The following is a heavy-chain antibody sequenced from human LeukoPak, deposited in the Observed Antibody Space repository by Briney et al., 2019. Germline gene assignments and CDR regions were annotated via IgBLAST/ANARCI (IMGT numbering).Heavy chain of an antibody. J-gene: IGHJ3*02. V-gene: IGHV4-39*07. D-gene: IGHD2-2*01. CDR2: IYYSGST. CDR3: AREPSSSTSWTI. CDR1: GGSISSSSYY. Sequence: SETLSLTCTVSGGSISSSSYYWGWIRQPPGKELEWIGSIYYSGSTYYNPSLKSRVTMSVDTSKNQFSLKLSSVTAADTAVYYCAREPSSSTSWTIWGQGTMVTVSS.